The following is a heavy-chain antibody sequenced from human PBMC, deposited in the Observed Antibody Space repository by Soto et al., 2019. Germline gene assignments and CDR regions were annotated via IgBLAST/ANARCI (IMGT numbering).Heavy chain of an antibody. CDR1: GFTFSTYA. CDR2: ISYDGSYK. V-gene: IGHV3-30-3*01. J-gene: IGHJ4*02. CDR3: AWGPAPRLAVLPPEGY. Sequence: QVQLVESGGGVVQPGGSLRLSCAASGFTFSTYAMHWVRQAPGKGLAWVAVISYDGSYKYYADSVKGRFTISRDNSKNTLYLQMHSLRADDTAVYYCAWGPAPRLAVLPPEGYWGQGTLGTVSS. D-gene: IGHD3-16*01.